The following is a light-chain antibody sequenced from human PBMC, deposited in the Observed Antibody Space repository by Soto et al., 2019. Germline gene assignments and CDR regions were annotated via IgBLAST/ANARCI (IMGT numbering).Light chain of an antibody. Sequence: QSVLTQPASVSGSPGQSITISCTGTSSDVGTYNYVSWYQQHPGKVPKLMIYEVSNRPSGVSNRFSGSKSGNTASLTISGLQAEDEADYYCSSYTSSSTPYVFGTGTKLTVL. J-gene: IGLJ1*01. CDR1: SSDVGTYNY. V-gene: IGLV2-14*01. CDR2: EVS. CDR3: SSYTSSSTPYV.